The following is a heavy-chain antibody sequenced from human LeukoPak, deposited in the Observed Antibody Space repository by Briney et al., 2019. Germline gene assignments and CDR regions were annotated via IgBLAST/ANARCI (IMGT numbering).Heavy chain of an antibody. D-gene: IGHD3-10*01. Sequence: GRSLRLSCAASGFTFSSYGMHWVRQAPGKGLEWVAVISYDGSNKYYADSVKGRFTISRDNSKNTLYLQMNSLRAEDTAVYYCAKTYLWFGELQSDYYFDYWGQGTLVTVSS. CDR2: ISYDGSNK. J-gene: IGHJ4*02. CDR1: GFTFSSYG. V-gene: IGHV3-30*18. CDR3: AKTYLWFGELQSDYYFDY.